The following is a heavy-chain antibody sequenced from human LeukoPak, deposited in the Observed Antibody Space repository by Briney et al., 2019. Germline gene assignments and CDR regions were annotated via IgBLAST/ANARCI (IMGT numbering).Heavy chain of an antibody. J-gene: IGHJ4*02. CDR1: GGSISSYY. Sequence: SETLSLTCTVSGGSISSYYWSWIRQAPGKGLEWIGYIYYSGSTNYNPSLKGRVTISVDTSKNQFSLKLSSVTAADTAVYYCASITVDTAMVYFDYWGQGTLVTVSS. CDR2: IYYSGST. CDR3: ASITVDTAMVYFDY. D-gene: IGHD5-18*01. V-gene: IGHV4-59*08.